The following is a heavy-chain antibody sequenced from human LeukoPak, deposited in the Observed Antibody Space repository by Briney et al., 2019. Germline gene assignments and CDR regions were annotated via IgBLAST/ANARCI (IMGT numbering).Heavy chain of an antibody. CDR3: TGAGPYGSGSRDY. D-gene: IGHD3-10*01. Sequence: GGSLRLSCVASGFTYNNYWMSWIRQAPGKGLEWVANIKEDENEKHCADSVKGRFIISRDNAQNSMYLQMSNLGAEDTALYYCTGAGPYGSGSRDYWGRGTLDTVSS. CDR2: IKEDENEK. V-gene: IGHV3-7*01. J-gene: IGHJ4*01. CDR1: GFTYNNYW.